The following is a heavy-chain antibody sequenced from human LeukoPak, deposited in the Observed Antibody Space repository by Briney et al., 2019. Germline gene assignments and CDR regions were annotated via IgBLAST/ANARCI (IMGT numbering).Heavy chain of an antibody. CDR3: ARGTTIAAQGTYYYYGMDV. V-gene: IGHV1-8*01. Sequence: GASVTVSFTASGYTFTSYDINWVRLATAPGLEWVGWMNTNSGNTGYAQKFQGRVTMTKNTSISTAYMELSSLRSEDTAVYYCARGTTIAAQGTYYYYGMDVWGQGATVTVSS. CDR2: MNTNSGNT. J-gene: IGHJ6*02. D-gene: IGHD6-6*01. CDR1: GYTFTSYD.